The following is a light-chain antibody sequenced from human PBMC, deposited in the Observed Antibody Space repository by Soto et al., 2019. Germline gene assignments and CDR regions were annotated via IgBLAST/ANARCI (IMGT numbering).Light chain of an antibody. V-gene: IGKV1-27*01. CDR1: QDISTY. CDR3: QNYYNAPLT. CDR2: AAY. Sequence: DIQMTQAPSSLSASVGDRVTITCRARQDISTYLAWYQQKPGKVPKLLISAAYTLQSGVPPRFSGSGSGPDFALTISSLQPEDIATYYCQNYYNAPLTFGGGTKVEIK. J-gene: IGKJ4*01.